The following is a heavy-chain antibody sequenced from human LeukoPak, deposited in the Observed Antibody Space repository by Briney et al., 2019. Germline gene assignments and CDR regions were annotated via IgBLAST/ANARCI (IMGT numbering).Heavy chain of an antibody. CDR1: GYTFTSYG. Sequence: ASVKVSCKASGYTFTSYGISWVRQAPGQGLEWMGGIIPIFGTANYAQKFQGRVTITADESTSTAYMELSSLRSEDTAVYYCARNIAAAGHSTLYYWGQGTLVTVSS. D-gene: IGHD6-13*01. CDR2: IIPIFGTA. J-gene: IGHJ4*02. V-gene: IGHV1-69*13. CDR3: ARNIAAAGHSTLYY.